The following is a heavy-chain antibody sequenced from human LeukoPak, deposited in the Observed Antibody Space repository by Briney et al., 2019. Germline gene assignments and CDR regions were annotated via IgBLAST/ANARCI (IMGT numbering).Heavy chain of an antibody. CDR1: GVTFRNYA. CDR3: ASFSDTGGYSSYDF. V-gene: IGHV3-23*01. J-gene: IGHJ4*02. CDR2: IPATGVRT. Sequence: QTGGSLRLSCVASGVTFRNYAMGWVRRAPGKGLEWVASIPATGVRTFYADSVMRRFTISRDNSAKTLYLQMKGLRVDDTALYYCASFSDTGGYSSYDFWGRGTLVTVSS. D-gene: IGHD2-8*02.